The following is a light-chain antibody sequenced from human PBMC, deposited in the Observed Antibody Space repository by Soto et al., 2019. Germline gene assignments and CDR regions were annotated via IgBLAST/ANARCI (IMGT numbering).Light chain of an antibody. CDR2: AAS. CDR1: QTISRF. J-gene: IGKJ4*01. V-gene: IGKV1-39*01. Sequence: DIQMTQSPSSLSASVGDKVTITCRASQTISRFVNWYQHKPGKGPNLLIHAASSLQSGVPSRFSGSGSGTDFTLTISSLQPEDVATYDCQQTYVSPPTFGGGTKVEIK. CDR3: QQTYVSPPT.